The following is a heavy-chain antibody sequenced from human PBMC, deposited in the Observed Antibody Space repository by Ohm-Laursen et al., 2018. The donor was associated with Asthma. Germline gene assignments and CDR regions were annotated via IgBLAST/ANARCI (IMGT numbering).Heavy chain of an antibody. Sequence: SLRLSCSASGFTFSSYCMHWVRQAPGKGLEWVAVISYDGSNKYYADSVKGRFTISRDNSKNTLYLQMNSLRAEDTAVYYCARDVMEWYLPAFDFWGQGTLVTVSS. CDR2: ISYDGSNK. J-gene: IGHJ4*02. CDR1: GFTFSSYC. D-gene: IGHD3-3*01. V-gene: IGHV3-30*03. CDR3: ARDVMEWYLPAFDF.